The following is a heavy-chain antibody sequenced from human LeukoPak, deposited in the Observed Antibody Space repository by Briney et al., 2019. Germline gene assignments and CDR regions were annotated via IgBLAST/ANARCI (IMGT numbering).Heavy chain of an antibody. D-gene: IGHD3-22*01. V-gene: IGHV3-33*06. J-gene: IGHJ4*02. CDR1: GFTFSRSG. Sequence: PGRSLRLSCATSGFTFSRSGMHWVRQTPGKGPEGVAVMWLDETNNHYADSVKGRFIISRDNTKNTLYLQMNSLRAEDTAVYYCAKAGFTMTQIDYWGQGIQVTVSS. CDR2: MWLDETNN. CDR3: AKAGFTMTQIDY.